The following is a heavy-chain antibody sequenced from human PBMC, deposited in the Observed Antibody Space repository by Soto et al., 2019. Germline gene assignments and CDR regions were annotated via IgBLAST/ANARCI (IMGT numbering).Heavy chain of an antibody. D-gene: IGHD6-19*01. CDR3: ARDPYISGWYGWVDY. CDR1: GFTFSTYA. V-gene: IGHV3-33*01. CDR2: MWYDGSIK. Sequence: VQLVESGGGVVQPGRSLRLSCAASGFTFSTYAMHWVRQAPGKGLEWVAVMWYDGSIKYYADSVKGRFTISRDNSKNTLYLQMNSLRGEDTAVYYCARDPYISGWYGWVDYWGQGTLLTVSS. J-gene: IGHJ4*02.